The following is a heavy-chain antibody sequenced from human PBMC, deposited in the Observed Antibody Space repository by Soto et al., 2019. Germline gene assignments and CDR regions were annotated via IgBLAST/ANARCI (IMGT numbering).Heavy chain of an antibody. V-gene: IGHV1-18*04. CDR1: GYIFTMYG. D-gene: IGHD1-26*01. CDR3: ARWISGSYSDWFYP. Sequence: QVQLVQSEAEVKESGASVKVSCKASGYIFTMYGVTWVRQAPGQGLEWMGWISAHNGKTNYAQNLQGRVTMTTDTSTSTAYMELRSLRSDDTAIYFCARWISGSYSDWFYPWGQGTLVTVSS. J-gene: IGHJ5*02. CDR2: ISAHNGKT.